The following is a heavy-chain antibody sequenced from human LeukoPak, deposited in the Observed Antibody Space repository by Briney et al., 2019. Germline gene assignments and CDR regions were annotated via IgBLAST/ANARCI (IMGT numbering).Heavy chain of an antibody. CDR2: ISHTGTT. CDR1: GGSFSGHY. V-gene: IGHV4-34*01. CDR3: ARGRYSSSFSWFDP. Sequence: PSETLSLTCGVSGGSFSGHYWSWIRQPPGKGLEWIGEISHTGTTHSNPSLKSRVTISVDTPKNQFSLKLSSVTAADTAVYYCARGRYSSSFSWFDPWGQGTLVTVSS. D-gene: IGHD6-13*01. J-gene: IGHJ5*02.